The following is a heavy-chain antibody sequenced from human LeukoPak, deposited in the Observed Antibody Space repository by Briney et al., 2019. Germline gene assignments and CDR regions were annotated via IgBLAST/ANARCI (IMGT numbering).Heavy chain of an antibody. Sequence: SETLSLTCTVSGGSINGNHWSWIRQPPGNELEWIGYISNSGGTNYNPSLKSRVTVSADTSKNQLSLRLSSVTDADTATYYCARHDPGGFDLWGQGILVTVSS. CDR2: ISNSGGT. CDR1: GGSINGNH. D-gene: IGHD3-10*01. J-gene: IGHJ4*02. CDR3: ARHDPGGFDL. V-gene: IGHV4-59*08.